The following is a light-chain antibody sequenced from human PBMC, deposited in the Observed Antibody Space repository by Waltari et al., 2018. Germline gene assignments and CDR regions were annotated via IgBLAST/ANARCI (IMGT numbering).Light chain of an antibody. V-gene: IGKV3-11*01. Sequence: IVLTQSPATLSLYPGERATLSCRASQSVSIYLAWYQQKPGPAPRLLINDASNRATGIPARFSGSGSGTDFTLTISSLAPEDFAVYYCQQRSNWPLTFGGGTKVEIK. CDR1: QSVSIY. CDR3: QQRSNWPLT. CDR2: DAS. J-gene: IGKJ4*01.